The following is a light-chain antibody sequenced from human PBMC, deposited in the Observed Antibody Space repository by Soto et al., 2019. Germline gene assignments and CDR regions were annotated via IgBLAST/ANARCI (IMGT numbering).Light chain of an antibody. Sequence: QSALTQPASVSGSPGQSITISCTGTSSDVGGYNYVSWYQQHPGKAPKLMIYEVSNRPSGVSNRFSGSKSVNTASLTISGLQAEDEAEYYCSSYTSSSTRWVVFGGGTKLTVL. CDR1: SSDVGGYNY. V-gene: IGLV2-14*01. CDR3: SSYTSSSTRWVV. J-gene: IGLJ2*01. CDR2: EVS.